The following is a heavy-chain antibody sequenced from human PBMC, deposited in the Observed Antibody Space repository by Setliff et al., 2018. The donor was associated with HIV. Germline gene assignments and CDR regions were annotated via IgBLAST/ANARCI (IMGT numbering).Heavy chain of an antibody. Sequence: SVKVSCKASGGTFSSFTINWVRQAPGQGLEWMGGIIPSFDITNYAQKFRGRVTITADKSTSTAYMELSSLRSEDTAVYYCATIPRPSYYYYTTWTSGAKGPRSPSP. CDR2: IIPSFDIT. J-gene: IGHJ6*03. V-gene: IGHV1-69*10. D-gene: IGHD6-6*01. CDR3: ATIPRPSYYYYTTWTS. CDR1: GGTFSSFT.